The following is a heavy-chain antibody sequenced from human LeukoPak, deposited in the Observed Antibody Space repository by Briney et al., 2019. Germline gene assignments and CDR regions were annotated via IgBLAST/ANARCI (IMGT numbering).Heavy chain of an antibody. CDR3: ARGIFYGGRNQYIWLDL. CDR1: GGPFRGFF. Sequence: PLETLSLTCAVYGGPFRGFFWSWIRQAPGKGLEWIGEVSHSGSSNYNPSLKSRINISLDTSKSQFSLRLTSVTAADTAVYYCARGIFYGGRNQYIWLDLWGQGTLVTVSS. CDR2: VSHSGSS. D-gene: IGHD4-23*01. J-gene: IGHJ5*02. V-gene: IGHV4-34*01.